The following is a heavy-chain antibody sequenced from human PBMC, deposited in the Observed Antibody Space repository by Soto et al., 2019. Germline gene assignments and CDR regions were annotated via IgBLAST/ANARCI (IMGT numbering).Heavy chain of an antibody. Sequence: QVQLQESGPGLVKPSQTLSLTCTVSGGSISSGDYYWSWIRQPPGKGLEWIGYIYYSGSTYYNPSLKRRVTISVDTSKIQFSLKLSSVTAADTAVYYCGRGIAARLDHWFDPWGQGTLVTVSS. CDR2: IYYSGST. D-gene: IGHD6-6*01. V-gene: IGHV4-30-4*01. J-gene: IGHJ5*02. CDR3: GRGIAARLDHWFDP. CDR1: GGSISSGDYY.